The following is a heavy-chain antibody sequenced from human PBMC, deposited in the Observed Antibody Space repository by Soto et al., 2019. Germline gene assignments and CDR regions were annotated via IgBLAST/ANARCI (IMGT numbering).Heavy chain of an antibody. V-gene: IGHV4-59*08. Sequence: PSDTLSLTCTVSGGSISIYYWSWIRQTPGKGLEWIGYIFYFGSTNYNPSLKSRVTLSIDTSKNQLSLKLSSVTAADTAVYYCARHSPDFDWLSQFDYWGQGTLVTV. CDR3: ARHSPDFDWLSQFDY. D-gene: IGHD3-9*01. CDR2: IFYFGST. J-gene: IGHJ4*02. CDR1: GGSISIYY.